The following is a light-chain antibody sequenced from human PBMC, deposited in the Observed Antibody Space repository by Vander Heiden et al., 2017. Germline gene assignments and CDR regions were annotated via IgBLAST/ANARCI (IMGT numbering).Light chain of an antibody. CDR1: ALPKQY. J-gene: IGLJ2*01. CDR3: QSADSSGTCYVV. CDR2: KDS. Sequence: SYELTQPPSVSVSPGQTARITCSGDALPKQYAYWYQQKPGQAPVLVIYKDSERPSGIPERFSGSSSGTTVTLTISGVQAEDEADYYGQSADSSGTCYVVFGGGTKLTVL. V-gene: IGLV3-25*03.